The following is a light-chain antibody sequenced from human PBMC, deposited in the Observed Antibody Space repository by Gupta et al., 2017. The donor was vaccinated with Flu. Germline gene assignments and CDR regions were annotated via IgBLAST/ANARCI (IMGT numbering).Light chain of an antibody. Sequence: DSQMTQAPSGPSASLGDRVTITFRATQSSSSYLHWYQQKPGKAPKLLLYASSRVQRGVPSRFSGSGSGTDFTLTISRLQPEDFANYYCQQTDSTPPSFGQGTKMEIK. V-gene: IGKV1-39*01. CDR3: QQTDSTPPS. J-gene: IGKJ2*03. CDR1: QSSSSY. CDR2: ASS.